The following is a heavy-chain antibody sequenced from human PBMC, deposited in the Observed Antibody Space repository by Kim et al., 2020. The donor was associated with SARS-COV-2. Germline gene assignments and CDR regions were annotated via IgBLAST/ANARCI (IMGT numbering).Heavy chain of an antibody. D-gene: IGHD6-19*01. V-gene: IGHV4-59*01. CDR1: GGSISSDY. CDR2: IKYSGRT. J-gene: IGHJ4*02. Sequence: SETLSLTCTVSGGSISSDYWTWIRQPPGKGLEWIGYIKYSGRTNYNPSVGSRVAILVDTSKTHFSLKLSSVTAADTAMYFCARLPDITGWPFDSWGQGILVTVSS. CDR3: ARLPDITGWPFDS.